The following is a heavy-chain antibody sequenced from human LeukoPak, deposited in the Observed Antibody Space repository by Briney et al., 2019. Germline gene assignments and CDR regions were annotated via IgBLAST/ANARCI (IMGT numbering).Heavy chain of an antibody. V-gene: IGHV3-53*01. CDR3: AKYAPPTTALTRFFDD. Sequence: ETLSLTCVVSGGSISDSFEHYWCWVRQTPGKGLEWVSVISAGNDIVYADSVKGRFSISRDSSKNTLYLQMNSLRVEDTAVYYCAKYAPPTTALTRFFDDWGQGTLVTVSS. CDR1: GGSISDSFEHY. D-gene: IGHD4-17*01. CDR2: ISAGNDI. J-gene: IGHJ4*02.